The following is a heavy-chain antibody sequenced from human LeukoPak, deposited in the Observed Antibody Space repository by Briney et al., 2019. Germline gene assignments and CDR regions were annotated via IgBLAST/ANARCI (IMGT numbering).Heavy chain of an antibody. D-gene: IGHD3-10*01. CDR2: ISAYNGNT. Sequence: ASVKVSCKASGYTFTNYGISWVRQAPGQGLEWMGWISAYNGNTNYAQKFRGRVTMTTDTSTSTGYMELRSLRSDDTAVHYCASLLWFGFFDYWGQGTLVTVSS. V-gene: IGHV1-18*01. CDR1: GYTFTNYG. CDR3: ASLLWFGFFDY. J-gene: IGHJ4*02.